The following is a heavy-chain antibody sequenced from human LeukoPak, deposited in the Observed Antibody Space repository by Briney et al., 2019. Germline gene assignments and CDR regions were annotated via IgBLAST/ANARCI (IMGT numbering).Heavy chain of an antibody. CDR3: AKDTQAVAGTSFDY. Sequence: GGSLRLSCAASGFTFSSYAMSWVRQAPGKGLEWVSAISSSGGSTYHADSVKGRFTISRDNSKNTLYLQMNSLRAEDTAVYYCAKDTQAVAGTSFDYWGQGTLVTVSS. J-gene: IGHJ4*02. CDR1: GFTFSSYA. D-gene: IGHD6-19*01. CDR2: ISSSGGST. V-gene: IGHV3-23*01.